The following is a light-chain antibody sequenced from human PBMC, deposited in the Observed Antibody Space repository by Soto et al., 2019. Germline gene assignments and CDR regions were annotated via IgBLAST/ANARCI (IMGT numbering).Light chain of an antibody. Sequence: IVLTPSPDIMTLSPGDRATLSCRASQSVSSSYLAWYQHKPGQAPRLLIHGASSRVTGIPDRFSGSGSGTDFTLTITRLEPEDFAVYYCQQYQSLTFGGGTKVDI. V-gene: IGKV3-20*01. J-gene: IGKJ4*01. CDR3: QQYQSLT. CDR1: QSVSSSY. CDR2: GAS.